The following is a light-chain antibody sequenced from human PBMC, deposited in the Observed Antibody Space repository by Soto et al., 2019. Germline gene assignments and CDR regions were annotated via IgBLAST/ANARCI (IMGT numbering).Light chain of an antibody. J-gene: IGLJ3*02. CDR1: SSNIGAGYD. V-gene: IGLV1-40*01. Sequence: QSVRTQPPSVSGAPGQRVTISCTGSSSNIGAGYDVHWYQQLPGTAPKLLIYGNSNRPSGVPDRFSGSKSGTSASLALTGLQAEDEADYYCQSYDSSLSGSVFGGGTKLTVL. CDR3: QSYDSSLSGSV. CDR2: GNS.